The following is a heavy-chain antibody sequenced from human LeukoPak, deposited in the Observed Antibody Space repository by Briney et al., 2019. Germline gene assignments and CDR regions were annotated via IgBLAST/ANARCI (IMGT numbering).Heavy chain of an antibody. J-gene: IGHJ6*03. CDR1: GFTFSSYE. Sequence: GGSLRLSCAASGFTFSSYEMNWVRQAPGKGLQWVSYISSSGSTIYYADSVKGRFTISRDNAKNTLYLQMNSLSAEETAFDYCARAPTGALGYFYYYYMDVWGKGTTVTVSS. V-gene: IGHV3-48*03. CDR2: ISSSGSTI. CDR3: ARAPTGALGYFYYYYMDV. D-gene: IGHD6-13*01.